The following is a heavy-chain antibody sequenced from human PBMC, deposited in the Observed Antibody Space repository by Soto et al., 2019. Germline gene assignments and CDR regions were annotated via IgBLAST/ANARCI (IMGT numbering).Heavy chain of an antibody. CDR3: ARRSGHIFFDY. D-gene: IGHD2-15*01. Sequence: QLQLQESGPGLVKPSETLSLTCTVSGGSISSSSYYWGWIRQPPGKGLEWIGSMYYSGSTYYNPSLKSRVTLSVDTSKNQFSLRLSSVPAADTAVYYCARRSGHIFFDYWGQGTLVTVSS. J-gene: IGHJ4*02. V-gene: IGHV4-39*01. CDR2: MYYSGST. CDR1: GGSISSSSYY.